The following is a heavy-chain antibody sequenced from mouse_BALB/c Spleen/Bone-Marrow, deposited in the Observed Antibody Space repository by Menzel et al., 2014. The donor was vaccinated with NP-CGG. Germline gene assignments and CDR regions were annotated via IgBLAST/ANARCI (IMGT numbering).Heavy chain of an antibody. J-gene: IGHJ2*01. V-gene: IGHV1S81*02. CDR2: INPSNGRT. CDR1: GYTFTSYW. Sequence: QVQLQQPGAELAKPGASVKLSCKASGYTFTSYWMHWVKQRPGQGLDWIGEINPSNGRTNYNEKFRSKATLTVDKSSSTAYMQLSSLTSEDSAVYYCARQNYGSSYLLDYWGQGTTLTVSS. CDR3: ARQNYGSSYLLDY. D-gene: IGHD1-1*01.